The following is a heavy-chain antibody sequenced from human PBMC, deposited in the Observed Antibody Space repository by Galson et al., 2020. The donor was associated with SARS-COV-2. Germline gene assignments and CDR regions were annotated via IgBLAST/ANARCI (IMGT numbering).Heavy chain of an antibody. V-gene: IGHV3-9*01. CDR1: GFTFDDYA. CDR2: ISWNSGSI. CDR3: AKDITAALLPWYFDL. J-gene: IGHJ2*01. Sequence: GGSLRLSCAASGFTFDDYAMHWVRQAPGKGLEWVSGISWNSGSIGYADSVKGRFTISRDNAKNSLYLQMNSLRAEDTALYYCAKDITAALLPWYFDLWGRGTLVTVSS. D-gene: IGHD6-13*01.